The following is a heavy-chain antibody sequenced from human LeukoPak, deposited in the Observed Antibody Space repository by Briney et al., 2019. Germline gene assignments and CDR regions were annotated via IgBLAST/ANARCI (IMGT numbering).Heavy chain of an antibody. CDR1: GYTFTSYG. CDR2: ISAYNGNT. D-gene: IGHD3-22*01. V-gene: IGHV1-18*01. CDR3: ARNGNYDSSGYPSDY. Sequence: GASVKVSCKASGYTFTSYGISWVRQAPGQGLEWMGWISAYNGNTNYAQKLQGRVTMTTDTSTSTAYMELRSLRSDDTAVYYCARNGNYDSSGYPSDYWGQGTLVTVSS. J-gene: IGHJ4*02.